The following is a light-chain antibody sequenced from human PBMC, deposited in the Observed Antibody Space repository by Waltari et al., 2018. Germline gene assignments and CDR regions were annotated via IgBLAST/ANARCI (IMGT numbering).Light chain of an antibody. CDR1: SSNIGSQY. J-gene: IGLJ3*02. Sequence: QSVLTQAPSVSAAPGQKVTISCAGSSSNIGSQYVSSYQQFPGTAPKLLIYENDKRPSGIPDRFSASKSGTSATLGITGLQTGDEANYYCETWDTSLSAWVFGGGTKLTVL. V-gene: IGLV1-51*01. CDR3: ETWDTSLSAWV. CDR2: END.